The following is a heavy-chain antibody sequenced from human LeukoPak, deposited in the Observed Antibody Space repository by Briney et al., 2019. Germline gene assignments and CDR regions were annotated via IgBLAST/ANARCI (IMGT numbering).Heavy chain of an antibody. CDR1: GFTFSSYS. V-gene: IGHV3-21*01. Sequence: QAGGSLRLSCAASGFTFSSYSMNWVRQAPGKGLEWVSSVTGSTSSIYYADSVKGRFTISRDNAKNSLDLQMSSLRAEDTAVYYCAELGITMIGGVWGKGTTVTISS. J-gene: IGHJ6*04. CDR2: VTGSTSSI. CDR3: AELGITMIGGV. D-gene: IGHD3-10*02.